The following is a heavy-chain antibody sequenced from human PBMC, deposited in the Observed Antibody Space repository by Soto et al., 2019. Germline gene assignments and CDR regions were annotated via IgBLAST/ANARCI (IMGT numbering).Heavy chain of an antibody. Sequence: SGPTLVNPTQTLTLTCTFSGFSLSTSGMRVNWIRQPPGKALEWLARIDWDDDKFYSTSLKTRLTISKDTSKNQVVLTMTNMDPVDTATYYCARAPPGEDAFGIWGQGTLVTVS. D-gene: IGHD3-10*01. CDR2: IDWDDDK. CDR1: GFSLSTSGMR. CDR3: ARAPPGEDAFGI. J-gene: IGHJ3*02. V-gene: IGHV2-70*04.